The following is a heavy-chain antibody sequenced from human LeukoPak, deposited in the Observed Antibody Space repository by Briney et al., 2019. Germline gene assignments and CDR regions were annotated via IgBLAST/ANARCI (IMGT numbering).Heavy chain of an antibody. Sequence: GGSLRLSRAASGFTFDDYGMSWVRQAPGKGLEWVSGINWNGGSTGYADSVKGRFTISRDNAKNSLYLQMNSLRAEDTALYYCARGSGSYIFGAFDIWGQGTMVTVSS. D-gene: IGHD1-26*01. CDR1: GFTFDDYG. V-gene: IGHV3-20*04. CDR3: ARGSGSYIFGAFDI. CDR2: INWNGGST. J-gene: IGHJ3*02.